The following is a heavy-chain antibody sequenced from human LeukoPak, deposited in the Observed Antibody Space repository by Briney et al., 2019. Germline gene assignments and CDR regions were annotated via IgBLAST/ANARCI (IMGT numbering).Heavy chain of an antibody. CDR3: ARELNSSGYYY. Sequence: GASVNVSCTASGYTFTGYYMHWVRQAPGQGLEWMGWINPNSGGTNYAQKFQGRVTMTRDTSISTAYMELSRLRSDDTAVYYCARELNSSGYYYWGQGTLVTVSS. V-gene: IGHV1-2*02. D-gene: IGHD3-22*01. CDR1: GYTFTGYY. CDR2: INPNSGGT. J-gene: IGHJ4*02.